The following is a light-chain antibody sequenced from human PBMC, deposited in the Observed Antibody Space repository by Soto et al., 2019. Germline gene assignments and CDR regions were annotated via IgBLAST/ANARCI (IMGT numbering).Light chain of an antibody. J-gene: IGKJ2*01. V-gene: IGKV1-39*01. CDR3: QQSYSTPPT. CDR1: QSISSY. Sequence: DIQMTQSPSSLSASVGDRVTITCRASQSISSYLNWYQQNPGKAPKLLIYAASSLQSGVPSRFSGSGSGTDFTLTISSLQPEDCATYYCQQSYSTPPTFGQGTKLEIK. CDR2: AAS.